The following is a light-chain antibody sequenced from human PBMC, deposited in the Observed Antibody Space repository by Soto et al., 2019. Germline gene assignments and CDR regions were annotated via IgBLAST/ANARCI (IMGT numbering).Light chain of an antibody. CDR1: QSISSW. CDR2: KSS. J-gene: IGKJ4*01. Sequence: DIQMTQSPSTLSASVGDRVTITCRASQSISSWLAWYQHKPGKAPNLLIYKSSSLESGVPSRFSGSGSGTEFPLNVSSLQPDDFATYYCQQYDSYHLTFGGETKVEIK. CDR3: QQYDSYHLT. V-gene: IGKV1-5*03.